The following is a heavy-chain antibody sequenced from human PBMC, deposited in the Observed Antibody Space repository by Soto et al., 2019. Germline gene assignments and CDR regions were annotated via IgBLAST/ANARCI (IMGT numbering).Heavy chain of an antibody. J-gene: IGHJ4*02. CDR3: ARTPSIFGAVSLDY. CDR2: IYPGDSDT. V-gene: IGHV5-51*01. CDR1: GYSFTSYW. Sequence: GESLKISCKGSGYSFTSYWIGWVRQMPGKGLEWMGIIYPGDSDTRYSPSFQGQVNISADKSINTAYLQWSSLKASDTAVYYCARTPSIFGAVSLDYWGQGTLVTVSS. D-gene: IGHD3-3*01.